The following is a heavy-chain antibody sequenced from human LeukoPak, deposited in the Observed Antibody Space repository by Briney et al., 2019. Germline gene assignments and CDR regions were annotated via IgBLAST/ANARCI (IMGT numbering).Heavy chain of an antibody. CDR1: GFTFSSYA. D-gene: IGHD6-13*01. CDR3: AKGKPAAGTFDY. CDR2: ISGSGGTT. Sequence: GGTLRLSCAASGFTFSSYAMNWVRQAPGRGLEWVSTISGSGGTTYYADSVKGRFTISRDNSKNTLYLQINSLRAEDTALYNCAKGKPAAGTFDYWGQGTLVSVSS. J-gene: IGHJ4*02. V-gene: IGHV3-23*01.